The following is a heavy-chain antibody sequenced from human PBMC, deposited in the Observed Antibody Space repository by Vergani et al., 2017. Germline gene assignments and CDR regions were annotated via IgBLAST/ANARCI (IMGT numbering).Heavy chain of an antibody. Sequence: DVQLVESGGDLVQPGGSLRLSCAASGFTFSSYSMNWVRQAPGKGLEWISYISTTSDTIYYADSVRGRFTISRDNAKNSLYLEMNSLRVEDTAVYFCARSLVAGKGGYWGQGILVTVSS. V-gene: IGHV3-48*01. CDR2: ISTTSDTI. J-gene: IGHJ4*02. D-gene: IGHD6-19*01. CDR3: ARSLVAGKGGY. CDR1: GFTFSSYS.